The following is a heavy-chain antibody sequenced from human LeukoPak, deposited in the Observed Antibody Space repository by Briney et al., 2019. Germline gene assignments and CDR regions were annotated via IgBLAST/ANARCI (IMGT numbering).Heavy chain of an antibody. CDR2: INHSGST. V-gene: IGHV4-39*07. D-gene: IGHD2-15*01. Sequence: SETLSLTCTVSSGSISSSTYYWGWIRQPPGKGLEWIGEINHSGSTNYNPSLKGRVTISVDTSKNQFSLKLSSVTAADTAVYYCARLAPRRWGYCSGGSCRKWYYFDYWGQGTLVTVSS. J-gene: IGHJ4*02. CDR3: ARLAPRRWGYCSGGSCRKWYYFDY. CDR1: SGSISSSTYY.